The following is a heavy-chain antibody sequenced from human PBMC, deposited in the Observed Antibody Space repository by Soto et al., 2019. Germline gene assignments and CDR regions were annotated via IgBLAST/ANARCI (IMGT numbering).Heavy chain of an antibody. V-gene: IGHV4-31*03. D-gene: IGHD3-22*01. Sequence: QVQLQETGPGLVKPSQTLALTCIVSGDSISSGNYYWSWIRQFPGKGLEWIGYASYSGSYFYSPSLESRITISVDSYRKQFSRKLSSVTAADSDIFSCARERLYVSDYYSGPFDICVHGTMVTVSA. J-gene: IGHJ3*02. CDR3: ARERLYVSDYYSGPFDI. CDR1: GDSISSGNYY. CDR2: ASYSGSY.